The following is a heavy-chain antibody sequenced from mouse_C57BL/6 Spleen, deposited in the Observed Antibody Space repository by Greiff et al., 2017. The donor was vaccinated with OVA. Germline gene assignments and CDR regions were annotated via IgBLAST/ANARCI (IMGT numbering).Heavy chain of an antibody. CDR3: ARMEGYYGNYVDY. D-gene: IGHD2-1*01. CDR2: IWWDDDK. J-gene: IGHJ2*01. Sequence: QVTLKESGPGLLQPSQTLSLTCSFSGFSLSTFGMGVGWIRQPSGKGLEWLAHIWWDDDKYYNPALKSRLTISKDTAKNQVFLKIANVDTADTATYYCARMEGYYGNYVDYWGQGTTLTVSS. V-gene: IGHV8-8*01. CDR1: GFSLSTFGMG.